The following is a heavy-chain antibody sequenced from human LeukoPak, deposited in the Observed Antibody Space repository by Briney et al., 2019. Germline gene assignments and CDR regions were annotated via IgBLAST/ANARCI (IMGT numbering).Heavy chain of an antibody. CDR2: ISGYNTNA. J-gene: IGHJ4*02. CDR1: GDTFKNYG. CDR3: ARSAVLPGDY. Sequence: ASLKVSCKASGDTFKNYGIMWVRQSPGHGLEWMGWISGYNTNAKYAQKVQGRVTMTTDTSTDTAYMELRSLRSDDTAVYYCARSAVLPGDYWGQGTLVTVSS. V-gene: IGHV1-18*01.